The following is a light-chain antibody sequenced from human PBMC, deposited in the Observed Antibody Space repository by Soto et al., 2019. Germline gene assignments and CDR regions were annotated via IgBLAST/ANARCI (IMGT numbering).Light chain of an antibody. J-gene: IGKJ1*01. V-gene: IGKV1-39*01. Sequence: DIQMTQSPSSLSASVGDRLTIACRASESIGYYLNWYQQKPGKAPQLLIYAASNLQSGFPSRFSSSGAGTDFPLIISILPAEDVVNYCCQHSYSSRTFGQGTKVDIK. CDR2: AAS. CDR1: ESIGYY. CDR3: QHSYSSRT.